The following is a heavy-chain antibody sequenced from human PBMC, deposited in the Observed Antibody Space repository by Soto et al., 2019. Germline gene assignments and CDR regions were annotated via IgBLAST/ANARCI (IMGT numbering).Heavy chain of an antibody. CDR1: GFSLSNDG. CDR2: ISPYYDST. V-gene: IGHV1-18*01. D-gene: IGHD2-2*01. J-gene: IGHJ5*02. CDR3: ARSEVPAAMGGWFDP. Sequence: QVQLLQSGTEVKKPGASVKLSCKTSGFSLSNDGISWVRQAPGQALEWMGWISPYYDSTNYAQIFQGRGTLTTDTSTSTAYLELRSLRSDDTAVYYCARSEVPAAMGGWFDPWGQGTLVTVSS.